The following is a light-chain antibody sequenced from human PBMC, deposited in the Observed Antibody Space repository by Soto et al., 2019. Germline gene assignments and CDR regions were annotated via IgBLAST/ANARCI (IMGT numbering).Light chain of an antibody. J-gene: IGKJ5*01. CDR1: QGISNF. CDR3: QKYSSVIT. V-gene: IGKV1-27*01. Sequence: DIQMTQSPSSLSASVGDRVTITCRASQGISNFLAWYQQKPGKVPKLLISAASTLESGVPSRFSGSGSGTDFTLTITSRQPEDAATYYCQKYSSVITFGQGTRLEIK. CDR2: AAS.